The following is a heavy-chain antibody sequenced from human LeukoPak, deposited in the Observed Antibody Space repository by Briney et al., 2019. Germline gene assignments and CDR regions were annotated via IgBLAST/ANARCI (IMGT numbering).Heavy chain of an antibody. Sequence: GGSLRLSCASSGFTFNNYAISWVRQAPGKGLEWVATISGSGGRTYYADSVKGRFTISRDNSKNTVLLQMKNLGVEHTAVYYCAKDLTASGDYGFDYWGQGTLVTVSS. J-gene: IGHJ4*02. CDR3: AKDLTASGDYGFDY. CDR1: GFTFNNYA. V-gene: IGHV3-23*01. D-gene: IGHD4-17*01. CDR2: ISGSGGRT.